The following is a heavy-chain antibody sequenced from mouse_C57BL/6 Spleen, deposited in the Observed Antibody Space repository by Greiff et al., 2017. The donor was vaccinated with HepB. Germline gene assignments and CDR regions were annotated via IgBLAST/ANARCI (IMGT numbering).Heavy chain of an antibody. V-gene: IGHV1-7*01. Sequence: VQLQQSGAELAKPGASVKLSCKASGYTFTSYWMHWVKQRPGQGLEWIGYINPSSGYTKYNQKFKDKATVTADKSSSTAYMQLSSLTYEDSAVYYCARSFITTVVARYYYAMDYWGQGTSVTVSS. CDR2: INPSSGYT. J-gene: IGHJ4*01. CDR1: GYTFTSYW. D-gene: IGHD1-1*01. CDR3: ARSFITTVVARYYYAMDY.